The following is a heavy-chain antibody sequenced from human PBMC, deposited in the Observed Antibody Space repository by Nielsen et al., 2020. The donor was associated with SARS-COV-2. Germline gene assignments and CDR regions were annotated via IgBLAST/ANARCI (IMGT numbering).Heavy chain of an antibody. V-gene: IGHV3-15*01. CDR3: AKGYSGYDWGLYYYYYMDV. D-gene: IGHD5-12*01. CDR2: IKSKTDGGTT. Sequence: WIRQPPGKGLEWVGRIKSKTDGGTTDYAAPVKGRFTISRDNSNNTLYLQMNSLRAEDTAVYYCAKGYSGYDWGLYYYYYMDVWGKGTTVTVSS. J-gene: IGHJ6*03.